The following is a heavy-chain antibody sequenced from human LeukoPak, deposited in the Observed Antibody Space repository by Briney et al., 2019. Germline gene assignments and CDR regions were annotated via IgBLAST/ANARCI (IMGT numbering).Heavy chain of an antibody. J-gene: IGHJ5*02. CDR2: ISTSGNT. V-gene: IGHV4-4*07. CDR1: GGSISSYY. CDR3: ARAGSSIAGRGSNWFDP. D-gene: IGHD6-6*01. Sequence: SETLSLTCTVSGGSISSYYCSWSRQPAGKGLEGSGRISTSGNTNYNPSLKSRVTMSVDTSKNQLSLKLGSVTAADTAVYYCARAGSSIAGRGSNWFDPWGQGSLVTVAS.